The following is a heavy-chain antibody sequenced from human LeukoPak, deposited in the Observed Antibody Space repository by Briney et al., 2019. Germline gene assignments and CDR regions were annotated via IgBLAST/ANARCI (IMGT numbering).Heavy chain of an antibody. J-gene: IGHJ4*02. V-gene: IGHV1-69*13. CDR2: IIPIFGTA. CDR1: GGTFSSYA. Sequence: GASVKVSCKASGGTFSSYAISWVRQAPGQGLEWMGGIIPIFGTANYAQKFQGRVTITADESTSTAYMELSSLRSEDTAVYYCARLRFAALRYSSSWGTIYYFDYWGQGTLVTVSS. D-gene: IGHD6-13*01. CDR3: ARLRFAALRYSSSWGTIYYFDY.